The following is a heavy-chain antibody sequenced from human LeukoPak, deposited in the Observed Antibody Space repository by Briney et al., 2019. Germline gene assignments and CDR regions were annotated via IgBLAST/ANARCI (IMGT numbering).Heavy chain of an antibody. CDR2: ITQDGSEK. CDR3: ARGTESDYDWRSYRTDFDY. J-gene: IGHJ4*02. CDR1: GFSFSHYW. V-gene: IGHV3-7*01. D-gene: IGHD3-16*02. Sequence: GRSLRLSCAASGFSFSHYWMTWVRQAPGKGLEWVANITQDGSEKYYVDSVEGRFTISRDNAKYSLFLHLNSLRAEDTAVYYCARGTESDYDWRSYRTDFDYWGQGTLVTVSS.